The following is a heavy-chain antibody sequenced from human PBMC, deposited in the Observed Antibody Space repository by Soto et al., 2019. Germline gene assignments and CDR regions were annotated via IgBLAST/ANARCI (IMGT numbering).Heavy chain of an antibody. Sequence: TSETLSLTCIVSGGSIGSHYWSWIRQPPGGGLEWIGYVHYGGGTNYNPSLKSRVTMSVDTSKNQFYLNLSSVTAADTALYFCARRDYSTSSLGPFDYWGQ. CDR3: ARRDYSTSSLGPFDY. J-gene: IGHJ4*02. V-gene: IGHV4-59*11. CDR2: VHYGGGT. CDR1: GGSIGSHY. D-gene: IGHD6-6*01.